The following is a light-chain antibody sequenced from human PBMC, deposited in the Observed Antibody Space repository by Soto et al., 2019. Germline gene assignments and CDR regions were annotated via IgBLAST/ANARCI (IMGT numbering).Light chain of an antibody. J-gene: IGLJ2*01. CDR1: SSDVGGYHY. CDR2: DVN. CDR3: CSYAGSYTLV. V-gene: IGLV2-11*01. Sequence: QSALTQPRSVSGSPGQSVTLSCTGTSSDVGGYHYVSWYQHHRGKAPKIIIYDVNKRPSGVPDRFSGSKSGNTASLTISGLQTEDDAYYYCCSYAGSYTLVFGGGTKVTVL.